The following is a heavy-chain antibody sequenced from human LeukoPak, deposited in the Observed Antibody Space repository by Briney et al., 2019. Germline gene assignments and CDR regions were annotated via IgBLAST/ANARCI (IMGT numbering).Heavy chain of an antibody. V-gene: IGHV2-5*02. CDR3: AHGRYFDWLLSHFDY. Sequence: SGPTLVNPTQSLTLTCTFSGFSLNTDAEGVASIRQPPGKALGWLALIYGDDDKRYNPSLKTRLTINKDTSKNQAVLTMTNMDPVDTATYYCAHGRYFDWLLSHFDYWGLGTLVTVSS. CDR1: GFSLNTDAEG. D-gene: IGHD3-9*01. J-gene: IGHJ4*02. CDR2: IYGDDDK.